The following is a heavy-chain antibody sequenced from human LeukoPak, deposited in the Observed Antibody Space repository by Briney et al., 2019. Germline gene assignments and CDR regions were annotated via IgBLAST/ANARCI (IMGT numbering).Heavy chain of an antibody. Sequence: GGSLRLFCAASGFTFSSYSMNWVRQARGRGLEWVSYISGSSSTIYYADSVKGRFTISRDYAKNSLYLQMNSLRVEDTAVYYCAGGYPGGVWGRGTTVSVSS. D-gene: IGHD1-14*01. CDR1: GFTFSSYS. CDR3: AGGYPGGV. V-gene: IGHV3-48*01. CDR2: ISGSSSTI. J-gene: IGHJ6*04.